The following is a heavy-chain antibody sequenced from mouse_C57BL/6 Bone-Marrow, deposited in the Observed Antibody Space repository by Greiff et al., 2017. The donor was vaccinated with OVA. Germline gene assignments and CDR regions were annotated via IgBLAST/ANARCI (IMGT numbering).Heavy chain of an antibody. V-gene: IGHV1-81*01. Sequence: QVQLKQSGAELARPGASVKLSCKASGYTFTSYGISWVKQRTGQGLEWIGEIYPRSGNTYYNEKFKGKATLTADKSSSTAYMELRSLTSEDSAVYFCARGDYYGSSYLYWYFDVWGTGTTVTVSS. D-gene: IGHD1-1*01. CDR1: GYTFTSYG. CDR3: ARGDYYGSSYLYWYFDV. J-gene: IGHJ1*03. CDR2: IYPRSGNT.